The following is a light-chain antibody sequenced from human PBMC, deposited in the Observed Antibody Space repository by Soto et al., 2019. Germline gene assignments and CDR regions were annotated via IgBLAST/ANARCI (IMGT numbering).Light chain of an antibody. CDR1: QGIRTD. V-gene: IGKV1-17*01. J-gene: IGKJ1*01. Sequence: DIQMTQSPSSLSASVGDTVTITCPASQGIRTDLGWCQRKPGRAPKRLIYAASTLQGGVPPRFSGSGFGTEFTLTISSLQAEDFATYYCLQHNTYPRTFGQGTKVDIK. CDR3: LQHNTYPRT. CDR2: AAS.